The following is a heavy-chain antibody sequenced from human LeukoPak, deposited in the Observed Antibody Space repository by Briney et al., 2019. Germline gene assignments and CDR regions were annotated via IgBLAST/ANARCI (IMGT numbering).Heavy chain of an antibody. V-gene: IGHV4-4*07. J-gene: IGHJ4*02. CDR2: IYSSGST. D-gene: IGHD4-23*01. Sequence: SETLSLTCTVSGGSINSYYWSWIRQPAGKGLEWIGRIYSSGSTNYNPSLKSRVSMSVDTSKNQFSLKLTSVTAADTAVYYCARGGKATVVTMWGQGSLVTVSS. CDR1: GGSINSYY. CDR3: ARGGKATVVTM.